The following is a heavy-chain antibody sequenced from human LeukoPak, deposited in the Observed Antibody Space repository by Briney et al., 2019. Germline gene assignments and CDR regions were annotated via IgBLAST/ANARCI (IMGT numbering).Heavy chain of an antibody. CDR1: GGSISSSSYF. J-gene: IGHJ6*03. D-gene: IGHD3-10*01. CDR2: LYYSGTT. Sequence: SETLSLTCIVSGGSISSSSYFRGWIRQPPGKGLEWIGSLYYSGTTYYNPSLKSRVTISADTSKNQFSLKLTSVIAADTAVYYCARHLFGSGSPYHMDVWGKGTTVTVS. V-gene: IGHV4-39*01. CDR3: ARHLFGSGSPYHMDV.